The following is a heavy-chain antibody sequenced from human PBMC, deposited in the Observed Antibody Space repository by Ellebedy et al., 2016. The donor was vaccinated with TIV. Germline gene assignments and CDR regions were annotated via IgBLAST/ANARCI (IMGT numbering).Heavy chain of an antibody. Sequence: MPSETLSLTCTVSGGSISSYYWSWIRQPPGKGLEWIGSISYGGSTYYNPSLKSRVTISVDTSKNQFSLRLSSVTAADTAVYNCARHPLEWLVGPMFFDYWGQGTLVTVSS. D-gene: IGHD6-19*01. V-gene: IGHV4-39*01. J-gene: IGHJ4*02. CDR1: GGSISSYY. CDR3: ARHPLEWLVGPMFFDY. CDR2: ISYGGST.